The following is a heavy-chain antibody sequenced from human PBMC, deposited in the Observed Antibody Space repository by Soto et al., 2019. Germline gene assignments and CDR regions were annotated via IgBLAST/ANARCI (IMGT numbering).Heavy chain of an antibody. V-gene: IGHV4-39*01. CDR1: GGSISSSRYR. D-gene: IGHD3-3*01. Sequence: QLQLQESGPGLVKPSETLSLICTVSGGSISSSRYRWGWVRQPPGKGLEWIGTIYYSWSTHYNPSLKSRVTISVDTSKSQFSLRLNSVTAADTAVYYCATVDGLGVVTPFMDYWGQGTLVTVSS. CDR3: ATVDGLGVVTPFMDY. CDR2: IYYSWST. J-gene: IGHJ4*02.